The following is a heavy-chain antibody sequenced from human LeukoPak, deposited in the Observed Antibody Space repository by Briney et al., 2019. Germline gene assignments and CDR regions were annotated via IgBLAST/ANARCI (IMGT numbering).Heavy chain of an antibody. J-gene: IGHJ4*02. CDR3: VAMTKATPLVFPY. CDR2: INHSGST. Sequence: SETLSLTCAVYGGSFSGYYWSWIRQPPGKGLEWIGEINHSGSTNYNPSLKSRVTISVDTSKNQFSLTLSSVTAADTALYYCVAMTKATPLVFPYWGQGTQVTVSS. CDR1: GGSFSGYY. V-gene: IGHV4-34*03. D-gene: IGHD5-24*01.